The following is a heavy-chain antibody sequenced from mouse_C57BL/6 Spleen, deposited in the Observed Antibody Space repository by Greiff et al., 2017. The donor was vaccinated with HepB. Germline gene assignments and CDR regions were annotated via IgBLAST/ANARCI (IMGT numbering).Heavy chain of an antibody. D-gene: IGHD2-3*01. Sequence: VQRVESGPGLVQPSQSLSITCTVSGFSLTSYGVHWVRQPPGKGLEWLGVIWSGGSTDYNAAFISRLSISKDNSKSQVFFKMNSLQADDTAIYYCAKTDGYYPYYYAMDYWGQGTSVTVSS. CDR3: AKTDGYYPYYYAMDY. CDR1: GFSLTSYG. CDR2: IWSGGST. J-gene: IGHJ4*01. V-gene: IGHV2-4*01.